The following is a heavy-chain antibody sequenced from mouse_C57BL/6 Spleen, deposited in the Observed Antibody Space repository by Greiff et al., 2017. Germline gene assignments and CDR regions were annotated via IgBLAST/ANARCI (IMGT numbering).Heavy chain of an antibody. CDR3: APIDYYPGAMDD. CDR2: IWLDDDK. V-gene: IGHV8-8*01. D-gene: IGHD2-13*01. CDR1: GFSLSTFGMG. Sequence: QVTLKESGPGILQPSQTLSLTCSFSGFSLSTFGMGVGWIRQPSGKGLEWLATIWLDDDKYYNPAMKSRLTISKDTSKNQVFHTNANVDTADTATYYCAPIDYYPGAMDDWGKGTSVTVSS. J-gene: IGHJ4*01.